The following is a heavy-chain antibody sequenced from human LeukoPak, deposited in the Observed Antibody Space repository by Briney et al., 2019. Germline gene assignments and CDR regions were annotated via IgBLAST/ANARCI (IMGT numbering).Heavy chain of an antibody. CDR1: VGSISSYY. V-gene: IGHV4-59*01. D-gene: IGHD3-22*01. CDR2: IYYSEST. J-gene: IGHJ6*02. CDR3: ARALDYYDSSGYYYLHYYGMDV. Sequence: SETLSLTCTVSVGSISSYYWSWIRQPPGKGLEWIGYIYYSESTNYNPSLKSRVTISVDTSKNQFSLKLSSVTAADTAVYYCARALDYYDSSGYYYLHYYGMDVWGQGTTVTVSS.